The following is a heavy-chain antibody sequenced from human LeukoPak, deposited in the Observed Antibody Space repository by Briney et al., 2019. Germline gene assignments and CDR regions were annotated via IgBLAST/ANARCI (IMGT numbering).Heavy chain of an antibody. CDR1: GITFNKYA. V-gene: IGHV3-23*01. D-gene: IGHD6-13*01. CDR2: ISSGGGST. J-gene: IGHJ4*02. CDR3: ARDRIAAALGYFDY. Sequence: GGSLRLSCAAAGITFNKYAMSWVRQAPGKGLEWVSGISSGGGSTYYADPVKGRFIISRDNSGNTLSLQMNSLRAEDTAVYYCARDRIAAALGYFDYWGQGTLVTVSS.